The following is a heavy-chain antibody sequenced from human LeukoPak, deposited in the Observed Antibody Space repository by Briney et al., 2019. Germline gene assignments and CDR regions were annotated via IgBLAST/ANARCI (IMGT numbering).Heavy chain of an antibody. CDR1: GYTFTGYY. Sequence: ASVKVSCKASGYTFTGYYMHWVRQAHGQGIGWMGWINPNSGGTNYAQKFHGRVTMTRDTSISTAYMELSRLRSDDTAVYYCASLHSSGGYGDNWFDPWGQGTLVTVSS. V-gene: IGHV1-2*02. D-gene: IGHD6-19*01. J-gene: IGHJ5*02. CDR2: INPNSGGT. CDR3: ASLHSSGGYGDNWFDP.